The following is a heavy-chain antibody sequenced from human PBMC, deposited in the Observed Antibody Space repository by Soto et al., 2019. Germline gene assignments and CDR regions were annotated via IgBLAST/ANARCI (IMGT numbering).Heavy chain of an antibody. CDR3: ATPTQIRGDMITNIKFDF. CDR2: ISGYNGDV. CDR1: GYTFNRHG. Sequence: GASVKVSCKASGYTFNRHGITWVRQAPGQGLEWMGWISGYNGDVNYEQKFQGRVTLSSDTLTSTVYLELKSLRFDDTAVYYCATPTQIRGDMITNIKFDFWGQGTPVTVSS. J-gene: IGHJ4*02. D-gene: IGHD3-10*01. V-gene: IGHV1-18*04.